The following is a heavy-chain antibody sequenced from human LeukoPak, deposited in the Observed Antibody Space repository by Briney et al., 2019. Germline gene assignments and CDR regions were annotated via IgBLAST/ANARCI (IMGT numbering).Heavy chain of an antibody. D-gene: IGHD6-19*01. J-gene: IGHJ4*02. V-gene: IGHV4-39*01. CDR3: ARRIHTNDWYRDDS. Sequence: SETLSLTCTVSGGSISSSYYYWGWIRQPPGKGLEWIGDFHYSGSTYYNPSLKSRVTISVDTSKNQFSLRLSSVTAADTAVYYCARRIHTNDWYRDDSWGQGTLVTVSS. CDR2: FHYSGST. CDR1: GGSISSSYYY.